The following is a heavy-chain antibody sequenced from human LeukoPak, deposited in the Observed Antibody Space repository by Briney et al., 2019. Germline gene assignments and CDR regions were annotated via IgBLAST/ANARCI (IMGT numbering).Heavy chain of an antibody. CDR1: GFTFSNYA. CDR2: INHSGST. Sequence: PGGSLRLSCAASGFTFSNYAMHWVRQPPGKGLEWIGEINHSGSTNYNPSLKSRVTISVDTSKNQFSLKLSSVTAADTAVYYCARCYYDSSGYSNWFDPWGQGTLVTVSS. J-gene: IGHJ5*02. CDR3: ARCYYDSSGYSNWFDP. D-gene: IGHD3-22*01. V-gene: IGHV4-34*01.